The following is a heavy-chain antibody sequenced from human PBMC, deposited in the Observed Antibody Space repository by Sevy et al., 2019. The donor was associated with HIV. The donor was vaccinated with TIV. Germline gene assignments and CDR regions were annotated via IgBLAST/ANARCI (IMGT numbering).Heavy chain of an antibody. CDR3: ARGREYDYDSSGFPRWFDP. D-gene: IGHD3-22*01. CDR2: ISSSGTSI. CDR1: GFTFSIYE. J-gene: IGHJ5*02. V-gene: IGHV3-48*03. Sequence: WGSLRLSCAASGFTFSIYEMNWVRQAPGKGLEWVSYISSSGTSIYYADSVRGRFTISRDNAKNSLYLQMNSLRAEDTAIYYCARGREYDYDSSGFPRWFDPWGQGTLVTVSS.